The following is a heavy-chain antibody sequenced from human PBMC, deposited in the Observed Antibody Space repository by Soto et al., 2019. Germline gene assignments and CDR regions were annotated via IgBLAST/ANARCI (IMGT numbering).Heavy chain of an antibody. Sequence: LSLTCAVSGGSISSGGYSWSWIRQPPGKGLEWIGYIYHSGSTYYNPSLKSRVTISVDRSKNQFSLKLSSVTAADTAVYYCARGSPQYCSGGSCYTDNWFDPWGQGTLVTVSS. D-gene: IGHD2-15*01. V-gene: IGHV4-30-2*01. CDR2: IYHSGST. CDR3: ARGSPQYCSGGSCYTDNWFDP. CDR1: GGSISSGGYS. J-gene: IGHJ5*02.